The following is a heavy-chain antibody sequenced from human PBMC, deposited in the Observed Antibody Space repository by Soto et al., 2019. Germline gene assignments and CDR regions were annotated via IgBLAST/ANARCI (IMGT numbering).Heavy chain of an antibody. CDR2: INPNSGGT. Sequence: XSVKVCCKASGYRFTGYYMHWVRQSPGQGLEWMGWINPNSGGTNYAQKFQGWVTMTRDTSISTAYMELSRLRSDDTAVYYCARDRHWQSSGSRDGAFDIWGQGTMVTVSS. CDR1: GYRFTGYY. D-gene: IGHD3-22*01. CDR3: ARDRHWQSSGSRDGAFDI. V-gene: IGHV1-2*04. J-gene: IGHJ3*02.